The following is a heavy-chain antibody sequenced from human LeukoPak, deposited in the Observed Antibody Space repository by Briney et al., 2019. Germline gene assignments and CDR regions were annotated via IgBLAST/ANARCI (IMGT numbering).Heavy chain of an antibody. CDR1: GVSITKDGYS. D-gene: IGHD2-21*02. CDR3: ARDVVLTSSPDAFDI. V-gene: IGHV4-31*03. CDR2: ISYSGST. J-gene: IGHJ3*02. Sequence: SETLSLTCTVSGVSITKDGYSWTWIRQPPGNGLEWIGDISYSGSTKYKPSLKRRLTISGDVSKNQFSLKLTSVTAADTAVYYCARDVVLTSSPDAFDIWGQGTMVTVSS.